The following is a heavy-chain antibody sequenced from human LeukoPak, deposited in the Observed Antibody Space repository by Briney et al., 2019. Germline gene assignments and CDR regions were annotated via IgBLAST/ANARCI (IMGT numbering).Heavy chain of an antibody. CDR3: ARDRSVTAGYYYMDV. J-gene: IGHJ6*03. CDR2: IYTSGST. CDR1: GGSISSYY. V-gene: IGHV4-4*07. Sequence: SETLSLTCTVSGGSISSYYWSWIRQPAGKGLEWIGRIYTSGSTNYNPFLKSRVTMSVDTSKNQFSLKLSSVTAADTAVYYCARDRSVTAGYYYMDVWGKGTTVTVSS. D-gene: IGHD5/OR15-5a*01.